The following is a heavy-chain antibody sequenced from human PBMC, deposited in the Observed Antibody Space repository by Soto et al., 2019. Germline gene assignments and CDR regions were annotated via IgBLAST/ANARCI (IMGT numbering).Heavy chain of an antibody. D-gene: IGHD2-15*01. CDR1: GFSLSDVKLG. V-gene: IGHV2-26*01. Sequence: QVTLTESGPVLVKPTETLTVTCTVSGFSLSDVKLGVSWIRQPPGKALEWLAHIFANDEKSYSTSLRSRLTISKDTSKSHVVLTVTNMDPVDTATYFCARKACSSGSCYFDFWGQGTLVIVSS. CDR3: ARKACSSGSCYFDF. CDR2: IFANDEK. J-gene: IGHJ4*02.